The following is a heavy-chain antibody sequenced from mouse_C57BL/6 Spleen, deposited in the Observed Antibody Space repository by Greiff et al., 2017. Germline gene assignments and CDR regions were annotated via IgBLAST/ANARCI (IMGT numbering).Heavy chain of an antibody. CDR3: TGVTTARGDY. Sequence: QVQLQQSGAELVRPGASVTLSCKASGYTFTDYEMHWVKQTPVHGLEWIGAIDPETGGTAYNQKFKGKAILTADKSSSTAYMELRSLTSEDSAVYYCTGVTTARGDYWGQGTTLTVSS. D-gene: IGHD1-2*01. J-gene: IGHJ2*01. V-gene: IGHV1-15*01. CDR2: IDPETGGT. CDR1: GYTFTDYE.